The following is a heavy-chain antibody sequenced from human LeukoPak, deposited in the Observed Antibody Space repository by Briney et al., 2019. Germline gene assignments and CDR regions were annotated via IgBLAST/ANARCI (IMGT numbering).Heavy chain of an antibody. Sequence: GGSLRLSCAASGFTFSSYWMHWVRQAPGKGLVWVSRIESDGSSTSYADSVKGRFTISRDNAKNTLYLQMNSLRAEDTAVYYCARGYGSGSVIPFDIWGQGTMVTVSS. CDR2: IESDGSST. CDR3: ARGYGSGSVIPFDI. J-gene: IGHJ3*02. D-gene: IGHD3-10*01. CDR1: GFTFSSYW. V-gene: IGHV3-74*01.